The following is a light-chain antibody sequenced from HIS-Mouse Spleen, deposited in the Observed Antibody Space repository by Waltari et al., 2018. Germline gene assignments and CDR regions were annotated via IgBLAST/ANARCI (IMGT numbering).Light chain of an antibody. CDR3: SSYTSSSTEV. Sequence: QSALTQPASVSGSPGQSITISCTGTSSDVGGYNYVSWYQQHPGKAPKLMIYDVSNRPSGASNRFSGSKSGNTASLTISRLQAEDEADYYCSSYTSSSTEVFGGGTKLTVL. CDR2: DVS. J-gene: IGLJ2*01. CDR1: SSDVGGYNY. V-gene: IGLV2-14*03.